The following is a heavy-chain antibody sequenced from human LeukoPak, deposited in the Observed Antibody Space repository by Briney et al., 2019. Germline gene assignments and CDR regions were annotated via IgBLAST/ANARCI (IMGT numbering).Heavy chain of an antibody. Sequence: GGSLRLSCTVSGFTVSSNSMSSVRQAPGKGLEWVSFIYSDNTHYSDSVKGRFTISRDNSKNTLYLQMNSLRAEDTAVYYCASHKSNYYYYYMDVWGKGTTVTISS. CDR1: GFTVSSNS. CDR3: ASHKSNYYYYYMDV. V-gene: IGHV3-53*01. CDR2: IYSDNT. J-gene: IGHJ6*03.